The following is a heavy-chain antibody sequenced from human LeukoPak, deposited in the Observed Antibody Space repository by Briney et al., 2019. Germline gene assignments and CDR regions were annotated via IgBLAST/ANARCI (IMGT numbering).Heavy chain of an antibody. CDR2: IYSGGST. Sequence: GGSLRLSCAASGFTVSSNYMSWVRQAPGKGLEWVSVIYSGGSTYCADSVKGRFTISRDNSKNTLYLQMNSLRAEDTAVYYCASLRIQLWRNFDYWGQGTLVTVSS. J-gene: IGHJ4*02. D-gene: IGHD5-18*01. CDR1: GFTVSSNY. CDR3: ASLRIQLWRNFDY. V-gene: IGHV3-53*01.